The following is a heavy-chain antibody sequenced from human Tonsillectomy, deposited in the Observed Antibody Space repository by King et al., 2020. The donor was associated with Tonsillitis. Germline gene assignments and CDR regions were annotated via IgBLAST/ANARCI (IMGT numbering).Heavy chain of an antibody. CDR1: GGTFSNYA. Sequence: QLVQSGAEVKKPGSSVKVSCKASGGTFSNYAISWVRQAPGQGLEWMGGIIPIFDAANYAQKFQGRVTITADESTSTAYMELSSLRSEDTAVYYCARARSYYDTSGSHPFDYWGQGTLVTVSS. V-gene: IGHV1-69*01. CDR2: IIPIFDAA. CDR3: ARARSYYDTSGSHPFDY. D-gene: IGHD3-22*01. J-gene: IGHJ4*02.